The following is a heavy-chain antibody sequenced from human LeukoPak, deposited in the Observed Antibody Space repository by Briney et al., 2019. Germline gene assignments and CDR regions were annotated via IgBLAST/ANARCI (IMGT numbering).Heavy chain of an antibody. Sequence: SETLSLTCTVSGGSINNYYWTWVRQPAGKGLEWIGRIYTSGSTKYNPSLKSRISMSVDTSENQFSLRLSSVTAADTAVYYCASTSIVGATTGLDYWGQGTLVTVSS. V-gene: IGHV4-4*07. CDR3: ASTSIVGATTGLDY. CDR1: GGSINNYY. J-gene: IGHJ4*02. D-gene: IGHD1-26*01. CDR2: IYTSGST.